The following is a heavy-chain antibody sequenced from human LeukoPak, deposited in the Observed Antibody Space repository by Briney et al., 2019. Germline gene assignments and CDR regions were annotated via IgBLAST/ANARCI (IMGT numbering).Heavy chain of an antibody. CDR3: ARDPTSSWETAFDI. D-gene: IGHD1-26*01. J-gene: IGHJ3*02. CDR1: GYILSELS. Sequence: ASVKVSCKVSGYILSELSMHWVRQPPGKGLEWMGGFDPEEDETIYAQRFQGRITMTEDTSTDTAYMELSSLRAEDTAVYYCARDPTSSWETAFDIWGQGTMVTVSS. V-gene: IGHV1-24*01. CDR2: FDPEEDET.